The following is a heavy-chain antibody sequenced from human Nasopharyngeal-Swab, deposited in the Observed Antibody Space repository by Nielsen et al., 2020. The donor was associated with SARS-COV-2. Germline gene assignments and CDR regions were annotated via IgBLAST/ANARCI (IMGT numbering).Heavy chain of an antibody. CDR1: GFSFSNSD. Sequence: GESLKISCAASGFSFSNSDMHWVRQAPGKGLEWVAVISCDGTKGYYADSVNGRFTISRDNSKNTLYLQMNSLRIEDTAVYYCVKDLPHCGGTSGLEGFDYWGQGSLVTVSS. D-gene: IGHD4-23*01. CDR2: ISCDGTKG. J-gene: IGHJ4*02. CDR3: VKDLPHCGGTSGLEGFDY. V-gene: IGHV3-30*18.